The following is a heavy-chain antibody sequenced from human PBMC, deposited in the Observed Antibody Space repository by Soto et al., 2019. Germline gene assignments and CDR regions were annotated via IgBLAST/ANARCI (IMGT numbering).Heavy chain of an antibody. Sequence: ASVKVSCKASGYTFTYYGISWVRQAPGQGLEWLGWISTYGGDTNSAPRLQGRLTMSTDTSTSTAYMELRSLTSDDTAVYYCARDERDSCSGGDCFYFDYWGQGTLVTVSS. J-gene: IGHJ4*02. CDR3: ARDERDSCSGGDCFYFDY. CDR1: GYTFTYYG. CDR2: ISTYGGDT. D-gene: IGHD2-21*02. V-gene: IGHV1-18*04.